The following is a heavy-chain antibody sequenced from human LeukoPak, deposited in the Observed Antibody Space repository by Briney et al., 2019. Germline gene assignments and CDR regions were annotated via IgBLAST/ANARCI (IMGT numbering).Heavy chain of an antibody. CDR1: GFTFSNYW. CDR2: ISSDGSST. Sequence: GGSLRLSCAASGFTFSNYWMHWVRQAPGKGLVWVSRISSDGSSTTYAGFVKGRFSISRDNDKNTLYLQMNSLRAEDKAVYYCAKDDYYDSSGYYSFDYWGQGTLVTVSS. V-gene: IGHV3-74*03. J-gene: IGHJ4*02. CDR3: AKDDYYDSSGYYSFDY. D-gene: IGHD3-22*01.